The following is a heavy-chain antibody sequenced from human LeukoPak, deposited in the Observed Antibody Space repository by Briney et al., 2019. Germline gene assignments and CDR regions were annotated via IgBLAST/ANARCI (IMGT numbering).Heavy chain of an antibody. CDR1: GGTFSSYA. Sequence: SVKVSCXASGGTFSSYAISWVRQAPGQGLEWMGRIIPIFGTANYAQKFQGRVTITTDESTSTAYMELSSLRSEDTAVYYCAREEVVTYNWFDPWGQGTLVTVSS. D-gene: IGHD4-23*01. CDR2: IIPIFGTA. J-gene: IGHJ5*02. CDR3: AREEVVTYNWFDP. V-gene: IGHV1-69*05.